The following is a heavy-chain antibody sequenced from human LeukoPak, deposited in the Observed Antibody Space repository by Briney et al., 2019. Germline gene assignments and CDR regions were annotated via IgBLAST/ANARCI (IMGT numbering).Heavy chain of an antibody. CDR2: INAGNGKT. Sequence: ASVKVSCKASGYIFTDYAIQWVRQAPGQGLEWMGWINAGNGKTKYSQKFQGRVTITRDTSASTAYMELSGLRSDDTAVYYCARARWTSTVTTYYLDFWGQGTLVTVSS. J-gene: IGHJ4*02. CDR3: ARARWTSTVTTYYLDF. CDR1: GYIFTDYA. V-gene: IGHV1-3*01. D-gene: IGHD4-17*01.